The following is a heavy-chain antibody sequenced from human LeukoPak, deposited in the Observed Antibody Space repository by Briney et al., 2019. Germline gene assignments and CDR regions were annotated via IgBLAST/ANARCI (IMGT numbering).Heavy chain of an antibody. Sequence: PGGSLRLSCAASGFTFSSYSMNWVRQAPGKGLEWVSSISSSSSYIYYADSVKGRFTISRDNAKNSLYLQMNSLRAEDTAVYYCARDLSGGSSDFGYWGQGTLVTVSS. CDR1: GFTFSSYS. D-gene: IGHD1-26*01. J-gene: IGHJ4*02. CDR2: ISSSSSYI. V-gene: IGHV3-21*01. CDR3: ARDLSGGSSDFGY.